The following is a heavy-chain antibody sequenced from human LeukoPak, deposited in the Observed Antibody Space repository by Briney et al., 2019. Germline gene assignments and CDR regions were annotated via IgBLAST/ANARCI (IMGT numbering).Heavy chain of an antibody. CDR3: AKASGSGSYYFHLTTPYYFDY. J-gene: IGHJ4*02. V-gene: IGHV3-23*01. CDR2: ISGSGGST. D-gene: IGHD3-10*01. CDR1: GFTFSSYA. Sequence: GGSLRLSCAASGFTFSSYAMSWVRQAPGKGLEWVSVISGSGGSTYYADSVKGRFTISRDNSKNTLYLQMNSLRADDTAVYYCAKASGSGSYYFHLTTPYYFDYWGQGTLVTVSS.